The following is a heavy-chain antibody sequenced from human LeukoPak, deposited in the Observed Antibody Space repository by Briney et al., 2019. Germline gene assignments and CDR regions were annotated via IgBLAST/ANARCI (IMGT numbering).Heavy chain of an antibody. CDR1: GGSISSYY. J-gene: IGHJ4*02. D-gene: IGHD1-26*01. V-gene: IGHV4-4*07. CDR3: ARYGPPDTPQHSSGSYYFSY. Sequence: SETLSLTCTVSGGSISSYYWSWIRQPAGKGLEWIGRIYTSGSTNYNPSLKSRVTMSVDTSKNQFSLRLSSVTAADTAVYYCARYGPPDTPQHSSGSYYFSYWGQGTLVTVSS. CDR2: IYTSGST.